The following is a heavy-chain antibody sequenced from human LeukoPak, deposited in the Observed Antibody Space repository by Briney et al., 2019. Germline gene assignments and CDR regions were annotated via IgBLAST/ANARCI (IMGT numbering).Heavy chain of an antibody. D-gene: IGHD3-10*01. CDR1: GGSISSYY. Sequence: SETLSLTCTVSGGSISSYYWSWIRQTAGKGLEWIGRIYTSGSTNYNPSLKSRVTMSVDTSKNQFSLKLSSVTAADTAVYYCARDRGATNDVGAFDIWGQGTMVTVSS. CDR3: ARDRGATNDVGAFDI. CDR2: IYTSGST. J-gene: IGHJ3*02. V-gene: IGHV4-4*07.